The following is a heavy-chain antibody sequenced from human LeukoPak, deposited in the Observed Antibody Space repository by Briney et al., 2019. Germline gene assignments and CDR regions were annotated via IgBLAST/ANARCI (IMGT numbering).Heavy chain of an antibody. D-gene: IGHD4-17*01. CDR1: GFTFSSYA. Sequence: PGGSLRLSCAASGFTFSSYAMSWVRQPPGKGLEWIGEINHSGSTNYNPSLKSRVTISVDTSKNQFSLKLSSVTAADTAVYCCARGGADYGIYFDYWGQGTLVTVSS. J-gene: IGHJ4*02. CDR3: ARGGADYGIYFDY. V-gene: IGHV4-34*01. CDR2: INHSGST.